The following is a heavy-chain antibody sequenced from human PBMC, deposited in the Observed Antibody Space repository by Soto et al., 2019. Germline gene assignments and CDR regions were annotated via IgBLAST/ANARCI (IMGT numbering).Heavy chain of an antibody. D-gene: IGHD3-9*01. V-gene: IGHV1-3*01. CDR1: GYTFTRYG. Sequence: GSSVKPSCKASGYTFTRYGIRWVRQAPGQRLEWMGWIKVYSGNIEYSQKFQARVTITRDTSTSTAYMEMRSLRSDDTAVYYCASSFDWSTYHYYAMDVWGQGTPVIVSS. CDR2: IKVYSGNI. CDR3: ASSFDWSTYHYYAMDV. J-gene: IGHJ6*02.